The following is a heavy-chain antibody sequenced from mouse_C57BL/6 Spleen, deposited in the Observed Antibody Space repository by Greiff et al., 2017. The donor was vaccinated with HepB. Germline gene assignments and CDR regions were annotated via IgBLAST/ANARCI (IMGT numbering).Heavy chain of an antibody. CDR2: IDPSDSYT. CDR3: ARSSSRYYFDY. CDR1: GYTFTSYW. J-gene: IGHJ2*01. D-gene: IGHD1-1*01. V-gene: IGHV1-50*01. Sequence: QVHVKQPGAELVKPGASVKLSCKASGYTFTSYWMQWVKQRPGQGLEWIGEIDPSDSYTNYNQKFKGKATLTVDTSSSTAYMQLSSLTSEDSAVYYCARSSSRYYFDYWGQGTTLTVSS.